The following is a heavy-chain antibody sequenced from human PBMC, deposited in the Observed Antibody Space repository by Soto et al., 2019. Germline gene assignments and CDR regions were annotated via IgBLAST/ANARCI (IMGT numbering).Heavy chain of an antibody. Sequence: QVQLVQSGAEVKKPGSSVKVSCKDSGGTFSSYAISWVRQAPGQGLEWMGGIIPIFGTANYAQKFQGRVTITADESTSTAYMELGSLRSEETAVYYCAREGVPAANWFDPWGQGTLVTVSS. CDR3: AREGVPAANWFDP. D-gene: IGHD2-2*01. CDR1: GGTFSSYA. CDR2: IIPIFGTA. J-gene: IGHJ5*02. V-gene: IGHV1-69*01.